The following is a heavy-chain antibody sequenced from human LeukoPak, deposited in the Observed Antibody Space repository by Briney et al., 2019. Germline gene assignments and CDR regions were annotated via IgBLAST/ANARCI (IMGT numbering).Heavy chain of an antibody. CDR3: ARTTAVGAAPRAFNI. CDR1: GFSFSSYE. CDR2: ISSSGATI. D-gene: IGHD2-15*01. Sequence: PAGSLRLSCAASGFSFSSYEMNWVRQAPGKGLERVSYISSSGATIYYADSVKARFTFSRHNAKSSLYLQTNILRAEDTAVYYRARTTAVGAAPRAFNIWDEGTMVTVSS. V-gene: IGHV3-48*03. J-gene: IGHJ3*02.